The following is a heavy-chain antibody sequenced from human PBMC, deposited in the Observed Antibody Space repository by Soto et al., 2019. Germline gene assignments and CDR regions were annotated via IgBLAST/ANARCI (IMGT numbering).Heavy chain of an antibody. CDR2: ISYDGSNK. Sequence: LRLSCEASGFTFSSYGMHWVRQAPGKGLEWVAVISYDGSNKYYADSVKGRFTISRDNSKNTLYLQMNSLRAEDTAVYYCAKDYYDSSGYYDYWGQGTPVTVSS. V-gene: IGHV3-30*18. CDR1: GFTFSSYG. J-gene: IGHJ4*02. CDR3: AKDYYDSSGYYDY. D-gene: IGHD3-22*01.